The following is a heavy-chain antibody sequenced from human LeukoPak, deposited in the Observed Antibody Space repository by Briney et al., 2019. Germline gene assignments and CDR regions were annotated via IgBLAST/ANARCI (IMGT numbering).Heavy chain of an antibody. CDR1: GFTFSDHY. CDR3: ASPPIYDFWSGYYLH. CDR2: TRNKANSYTT. D-gene: IGHD3-3*01. V-gene: IGHV3-72*01. J-gene: IGHJ4*02. Sequence: PGGSLRLSCAASGFTFSDHYMDWVRQAPGKGLEWVGRTRNKANSYTTEYAVSVKGRFTISRDDSKNSLYLQMNSLKTEDTAVHYCASPPIYDFWSGYYLHWGQGTLVTVSS.